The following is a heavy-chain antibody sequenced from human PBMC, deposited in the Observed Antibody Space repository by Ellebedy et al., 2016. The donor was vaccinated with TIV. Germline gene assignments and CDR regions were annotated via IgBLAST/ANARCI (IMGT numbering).Heavy chain of an antibody. Sequence: SETLSLTXVVYGWSLCGYYWTWVRQPLGKGLEWIGVINHDGSTNYNPSLKSRVTISIDTSKNQFSLKLNSVTPADTALYYCARLAALPGTPIDHWGQGALVTVSS. V-gene: IGHV4-34*01. J-gene: IGHJ4*02. D-gene: IGHD1-7*01. CDR2: INHDGST. CDR3: ARLAALPGTPIDH. CDR1: GWSLCGYY.